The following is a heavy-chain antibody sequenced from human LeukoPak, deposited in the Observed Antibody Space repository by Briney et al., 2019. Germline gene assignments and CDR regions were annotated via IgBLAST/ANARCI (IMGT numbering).Heavy chain of an antibody. D-gene: IGHD3-22*01. CDR3: ARASYYYDTSGLGAFDI. J-gene: IGHJ3*02. CDR1: GFTFDDHA. CDR2: INWDGSRI. V-gene: IGHV3-9*01. Sequence: QSGGSLRLSCAASGFTFDDHAMYWVRQAPGKGLEWVSGINWDGSRIGYADAVKGRFTISRDSAKNSLYLQMNSLRTEDTALYCCARASYYYDTSGLGAFDIWGQGTLVTVSS.